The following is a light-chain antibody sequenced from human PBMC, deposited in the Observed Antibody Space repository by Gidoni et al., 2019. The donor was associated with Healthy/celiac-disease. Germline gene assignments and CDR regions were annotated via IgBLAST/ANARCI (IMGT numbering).Light chain of an antibody. CDR2: GKN. Sequence: SSELTQDPAVSVALGQTVRITCQGDSLRSYYASWYQQKPGQAPVLVIYGKNNRPSGIPDRFSGSSSGNTASLTITGAQAEDEADYYCNSRDSSGNALVFGGGTKLTVL. J-gene: IGLJ3*02. CDR3: NSRDSSGNALV. CDR1: SLRSYY. V-gene: IGLV3-19*01.